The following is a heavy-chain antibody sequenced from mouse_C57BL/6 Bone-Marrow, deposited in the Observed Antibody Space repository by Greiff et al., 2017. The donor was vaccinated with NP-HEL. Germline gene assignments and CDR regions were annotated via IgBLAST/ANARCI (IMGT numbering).Heavy chain of an antibody. CDR2: INPNNGGT. CDR3: ARATYYDYDGAMDY. V-gene: IGHV1-26*01. Sequence: VQLQQSGPELVKPGASVKISCKASGYTFTDYYVNWVKQSHGKSLEWIGDINPNNGGTSYNQTFKGKATLTVDKSSSTAYMELRSLTSEDSAVYCCARATYYDYDGAMDYGGRGTSVTVSS. CDR1: GYTFTDYY. J-gene: IGHJ4*01. D-gene: IGHD2-4*01.